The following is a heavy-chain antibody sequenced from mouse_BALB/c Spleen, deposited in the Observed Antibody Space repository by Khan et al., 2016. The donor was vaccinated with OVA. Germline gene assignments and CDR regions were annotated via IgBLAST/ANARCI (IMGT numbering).Heavy chain of an antibody. CDR2: IRSKSNNYAT. Sequence: EVQLVESGGGLVQPKGSLKLSCAASGFTFNTYAMNWVRQAPGKGLEWVARIRSKSNNYATYYADSVKDRFTISRDDSQSMLYLQLNNLKTEDTAIDEGGRPEGNSGYDALDYSGHGTSVNVSS. J-gene: IGHJ4*01. CDR3: GRPEGNSGYDALDY. D-gene: IGHD2-1*01. CDR1: GFTFNTYA. V-gene: IGHV10-1*02.